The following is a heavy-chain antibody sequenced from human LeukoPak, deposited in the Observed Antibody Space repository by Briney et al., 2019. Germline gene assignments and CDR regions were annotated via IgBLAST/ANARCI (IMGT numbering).Heavy chain of an antibody. Sequence: SETLSLTCTVSGGSISSSSYYWGWIRQPPGKGLEWIGSIYYSGSTYYNPSLKSRVTISLDKSKNQVSLKLNSVTAADTAVYYCAREVRITMVRGVIIGDNWFDPWGQGTLVTVSS. CDR3: AREVRITMVRGVIIGDNWFDP. D-gene: IGHD3-10*01. CDR2: IYYSGST. J-gene: IGHJ5*02. V-gene: IGHV4-39*07. CDR1: GGSISSSSYY.